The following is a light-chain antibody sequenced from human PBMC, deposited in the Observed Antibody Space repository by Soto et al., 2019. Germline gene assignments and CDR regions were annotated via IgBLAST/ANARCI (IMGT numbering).Light chain of an antibody. V-gene: IGKV1-8*01. CDR1: QGISSY. J-gene: IGKJ1*01. Sequence: AIRMTQSPSSFSASTGDRVTITCRASQGISSYLAWYQQKPGKAPKLLIYAASTLQSGVTSRFSGSGPRTDFTLTISCLQSEDFATYYWQQYYSYPWTFGQGTKVEIK. CDR2: AAS. CDR3: QQYYSYPWT.